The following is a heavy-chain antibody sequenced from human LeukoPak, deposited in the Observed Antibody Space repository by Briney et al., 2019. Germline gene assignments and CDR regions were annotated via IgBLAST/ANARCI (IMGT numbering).Heavy chain of an antibody. CDR2: IYHSGST. CDR1: GGSISSSNW. Sequence: SETLSLSRAVSGGSISSSNWWSWVRQPPGKGLEWIGEIYHSGSTNYNPSLKSRVTISVDKSKNQFSLKLSSVTAADTAVYYCATPGYCSGGSCYGWFDPWGQGTLVTVSS. V-gene: IGHV4-4*02. CDR3: ATPGYCSGGSCYGWFDP. D-gene: IGHD2-15*01. J-gene: IGHJ5*02.